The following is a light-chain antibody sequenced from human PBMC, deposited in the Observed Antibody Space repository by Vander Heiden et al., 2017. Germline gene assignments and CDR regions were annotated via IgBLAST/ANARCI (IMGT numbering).Light chain of an antibody. V-gene: IGLV3-1*01. CDR3: QAWDTNTVV. Sequence: SYELTQPPSVSVSPGQTASVTCSGDKLGDKYGQWYEQKPGQSAVLVSYDDRKRPSGIPERFSGSNSGNTATLTISGTQAMDEADYYCQAWDTNTVVFGGGTRLTVL. CDR1: KLGDKY. J-gene: IGLJ2*01. CDR2: DDR.